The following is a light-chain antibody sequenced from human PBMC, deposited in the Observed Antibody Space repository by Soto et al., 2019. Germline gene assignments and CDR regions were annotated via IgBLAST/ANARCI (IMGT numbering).Light chain of an antibody. J-gene: IGLJ2*01. Sequence: QSVLTQPASVSGSPGQSISISCSGTSNDVGAFDYVSWYQQHPGKAPNLIIFEVLNRPSGVSTRFSGSKSGSTASLTICRHQAEEEADYFCSSDATNNAHVFGGGTKLTVL. V-gene: IGLV2-14*01. CDR3: SSDATNNAHV. CDR1: SNDVGAFDY. CDR2: EVL.